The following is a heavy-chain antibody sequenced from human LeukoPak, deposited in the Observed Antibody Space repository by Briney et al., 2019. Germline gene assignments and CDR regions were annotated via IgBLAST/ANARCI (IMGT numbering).Heavy chain of an antibody. CDR2: INPNSGGT. J-gene: IGHJ4*02. D-gene: IGHD3-9*01. Sequence: ASVKVSCKASGYTFTGYYMHWVRQAPGQGLEWMGWINPNSGGTNYAQKFQGRVTMTRDTSISTAYMELSRLRSDDTAVYCCARGADILTGYYSQHDYWGQGTLVTVSS. CDR1: GYTFTGYY. CDR3: ARGADILTGYYSQHDY. V-gene: IGHV1-2*02.